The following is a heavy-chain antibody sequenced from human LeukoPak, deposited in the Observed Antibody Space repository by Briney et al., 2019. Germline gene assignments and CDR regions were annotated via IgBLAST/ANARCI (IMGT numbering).Heavy chain of an antibody. CDR3: ARDSRQDYYDSSGYLWFAFDI. D-gene: IGHD3-22*01. Sequence: GGSLGLSCAASGFTVSNNYMSWVRQAPGKGLEWVSVIYSGGSTYYADSVKGRFTISRDNSKNTLYLQMNSLRAEDTAVYYCARDSRQDYYDSSGYLWFAFDIWGQGTMVTVSS. CDR1: GFTVSNNY. CDR2: IYSGGST. J-gene: IGHJ3*02. V-gene: IGHV3-53*01.